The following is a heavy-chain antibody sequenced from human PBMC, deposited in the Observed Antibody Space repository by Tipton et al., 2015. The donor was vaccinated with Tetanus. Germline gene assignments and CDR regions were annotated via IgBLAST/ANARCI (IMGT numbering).Heavy chain of an antibody. V-gene: IGHV3-30*04. D-gene: IGHD3-16*01. CDR3: AREWGRGSYYFDY. CDR2: ISYDGSNK. Sequence: SLRLSCAASGFTFSSYAMHWVRQAPGKGLEWVAVISYDGSNKYYADSVKGRFTISRDNSKNTLYLQMNSLRAEDTAVYYCAREWGRGSYYFDYWGQGTLVTVSS. CDR1: GFTFSSYA. J-gene: IGHJ4*02.